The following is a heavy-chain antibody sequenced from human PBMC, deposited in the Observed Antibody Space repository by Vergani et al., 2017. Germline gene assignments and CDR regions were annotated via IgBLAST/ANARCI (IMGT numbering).Heavy chain of an antibody. CDR3: GGQGCYYDSSSYLVPDSFDP. D-gene: IGHD3-22*01. Sequence: QLQLQESGPGLVKPSETLSLPCSVSGASISSSIYYWGSLRQPPGKGLEWIGSVYYSGSTCYNPSLKSRVTISVDTSKNHFSRKLSPVTAAETAVYYCGGQGCYYDSSSYLVPDSFDPWGQGTLVTVSS. CDR1: GASISSSIYY. CDR2: VYYSGST. J-gene: IGHJ5*02. V-gene: IGHV4-39*01.